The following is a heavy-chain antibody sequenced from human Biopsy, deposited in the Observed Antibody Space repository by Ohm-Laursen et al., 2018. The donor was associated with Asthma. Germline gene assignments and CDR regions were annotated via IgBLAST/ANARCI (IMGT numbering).Heavy chain of an antibody. CDR3: ARVRGAFYESSVKNAFDV. CDR2: THYSGTT. Sequence: SQTLSLTCTVSGGSIGIYYWGWIRQPPGKGLEYIGYTHYSGTTNTDPSLTGRVTMSVDTSKNQFSLKVTSVTAADTAFYFCARVRGAFYESSVKNAFDVWGQGTMVTVSS. V-gene: IGHV4-59*01. J-gene: IGHJ3*01. CDR1: GGSIGIYY. D-gene: IGHD3-22*01.